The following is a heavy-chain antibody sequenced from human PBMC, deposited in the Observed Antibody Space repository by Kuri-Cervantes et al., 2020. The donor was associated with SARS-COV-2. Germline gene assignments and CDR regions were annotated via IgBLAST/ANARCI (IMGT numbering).Heavy chain of an antibody. V-gene: IGHV3-23*01. CDR1: GFTFSSYA. CDR3: AKELLDFWSGSFDY. J-gene: IGHJ4*02. D-gene: IGHD3-3*01. Sequence: GESLKISCAASGFTFSSYAMSWVRQAPGNGLEWVSAICGSGGSTYYADSVKGRFTISRDNSKNTLYLQMNSLGAEDTAVYYCAKELLDFWSGSFDYWGQGTLVTVSS. CDR2: ICGSGGST.